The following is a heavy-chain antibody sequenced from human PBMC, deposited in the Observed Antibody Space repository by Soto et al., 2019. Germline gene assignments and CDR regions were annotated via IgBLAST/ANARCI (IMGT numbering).Heavy chain of an antibody. CDR1: GYTFTGYY. CDR2: INPNSGGT. CDR3: ARDNWNYARDNWFDP. D-gene: IGHD1-7*01. Sequence: GASVKVSCKASGYTFTGYYMHWVRQAPGQGLEWMGWINPNSGGTNYAQKFQGWVTMTRDTSISTAYMELSRPRSDDTAVYYCARDNWNYARDNWFDPWGQGTLVTVSS. V-gene: IGHV1-2*04. J-gene: IGHJ5*02.